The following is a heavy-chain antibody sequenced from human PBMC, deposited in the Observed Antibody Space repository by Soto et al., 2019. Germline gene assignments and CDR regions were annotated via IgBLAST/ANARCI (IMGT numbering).Heavy chain of an antibody. D-gene: IGHD5-18*01. CDR1: GDTFTSYG. CDR2: ISAYNGNT. V-gene: IGHV1-18*01. J-gene: IGHJ4*02. Sequence: GASVKVCCKAPGDTFTSYGLSWVRQAPGQGLEWMGWISAYNGNTNYAQKLQGRVTMTTDTSTSTAYMELRSLRSDDTAVYYCARASGYSYGFAFDYWGQGTLVTVSS. CDR3: ARASGYSYGFAFDY.